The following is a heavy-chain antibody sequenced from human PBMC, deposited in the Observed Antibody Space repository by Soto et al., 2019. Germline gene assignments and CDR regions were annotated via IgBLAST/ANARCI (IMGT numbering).Heavy chain of an antibody. J-gene: IGHJ4*02. Sequence: PSETLSLTCAVSGGSISSSNWWSWVRQPPGKGLEWIGEIYHSGSTNYNPSLKSRVTISVDKSKNQFSLKLSSVTAADTAVYYCARVDYGDYVSNYYFDYWGQGTLVTVSS. CDR2: IYHSGST. CDR3: ARVDYGDYVSNYYFDY. D-gene: IGHD4-17*01. V-gene: IGHV4-4*02. CDR1: GGSISSSNW.